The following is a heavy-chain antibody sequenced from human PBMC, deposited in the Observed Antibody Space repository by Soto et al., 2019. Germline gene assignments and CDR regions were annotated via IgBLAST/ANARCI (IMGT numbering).Heavy chain of an antibody. V-gene: IGHV1-8*01. D-gene: IGHD3-10*01. Sequence: QVQLVQSGAELKKPGASVKVSCKASGYTFSNYDMNWVRQATGQGHEWIVWVNPNNGDTGYAQKFQGRVTLTTDISTTTAYMELTSLRSEDTAIYYCAKVSRKGSAIDFDYWGQGTLITVSS. CDR1: GYTFSNYD. J-gene: IGHJ4*02. CDR3: AKVSRKGSAIDFDY. CDR2: VNPNNGDT.